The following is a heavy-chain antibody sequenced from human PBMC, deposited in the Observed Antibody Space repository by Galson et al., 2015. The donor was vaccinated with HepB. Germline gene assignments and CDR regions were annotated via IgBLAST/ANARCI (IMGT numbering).Heavy chain of an antibody. CDR2: ISYDGSNK. CDR3: ARMQTLSDLAVAGLFDY. J-gene: IGHJ4*02. CDR1: GFTFSSYA. V-gene: IGHV3-30-3*01. Sequence: SLRLSCAASGFTFSSYAMHWVRQAPGKGLEWVAVISYDGSNKYYADSVKGRFTISRDNSKNTLYLQMNSLRAEDTAVYYCARMQTLSDLAVAGLFDYWGQGTLVTVSS. D-gene: IGHD6-19*01.